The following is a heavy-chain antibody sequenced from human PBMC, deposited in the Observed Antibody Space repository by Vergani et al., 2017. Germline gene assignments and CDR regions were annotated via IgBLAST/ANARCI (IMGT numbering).Heavy chain of an antibody. D-gene: IGHD6-19*01. Sequence: QLQLQESGSGLVKPSQTLSLTCAVSGGSISSGGYSWSWIRQPPGKGLEWIGYIYHSGSTYYNPSLKSRVTISVDRSKNQFSLKLSSVTAADTAVYYCARGHRPDSSCWSGRYYYYGMDVWGQGTTVTVSS. CDR2: IYHSGST. CDR1: GGSISSGGYS. J-gene: IGHJ6*02. CDR3: ARGHRPDSSCWSGRYYYYGMDV. V-gene: IGHV4-30-2*01.